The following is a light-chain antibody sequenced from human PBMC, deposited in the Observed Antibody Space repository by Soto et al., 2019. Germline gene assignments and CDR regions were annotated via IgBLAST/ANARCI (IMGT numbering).Light chain of an antibody. V-gene: IGLV2-23*01. CDR2: EGS. CDR3: CSYAGSSTWV. CDR1: SSDVGSYNL. Sequence: QSVLTQPASVSGSPGQSITISCTGTSSDVGSYNLVSWYQQHPGKAPKLMIYEGSKRPSGLSNRFSGSKSGNTASLTISGLQPEDEADYYCCSYAGSSTWVFGGGTKVTVL. J-gene: IGLJ3*02.